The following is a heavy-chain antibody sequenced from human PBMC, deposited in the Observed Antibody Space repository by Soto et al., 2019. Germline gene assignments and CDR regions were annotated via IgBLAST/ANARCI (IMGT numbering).Heavy chain of an antibody. CDR3: AKDLEQWLVRGGDWFDP. Sequence: QVQLVESGGGVVQPGRSLRLSCAASGFTFSSYGMHWVRQAPGKGLEWVAVISYDGSNKYYADSVKGRFTISRDNSKNTLYLQMNSRRAEDTAVYYCAKDLEQWLVRGGDWFDPWGQGTLVTVSS. CDR2: ISYDGSNK. CDR1: GFTFSSYG. V-gene: IGHV3-30*18. D-gene: IGHD6-19*01. J-gene: IGHJ5*02.